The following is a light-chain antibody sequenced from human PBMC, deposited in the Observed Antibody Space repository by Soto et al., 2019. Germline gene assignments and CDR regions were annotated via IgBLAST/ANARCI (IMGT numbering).Light chain of an antibody. J-gene: IGLJ1*01. CDR2: DVY. CDR1: SSDVGGYDY. CDR3: SSYTGSSTRLYV. V-gene: IGLV2-14*03. Sequence: QSALTQPASVSGSPGQSITISCTGTSSDVGGYDYVSWYQQHPGKAPKLMIYDVYNRPSGISIRFSGSKSGNTASLTISGLQAEDEGDYYCSSYTGSSTRLYVVGTGTKLTVL.